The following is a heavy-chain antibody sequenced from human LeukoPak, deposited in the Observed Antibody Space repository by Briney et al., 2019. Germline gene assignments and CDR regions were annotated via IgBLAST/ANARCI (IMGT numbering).Heavy chain of an antibody. CDR1: GYTFTSYG. J-gene: IGHJ1*01. CDR3: ARDKAVTTEVTQYFQH. D-gene: IGHD4-23*01. V-gene: IGHV1-18*01. CDR2: ISAYNGNT. Sequence: ASVKVSCKASGYTFTSYGISWVRQAPGQGLEWMGWISAYNGNTNYAQKLQGRVTMTTDTSTSTAYMELRSLRSDDTAVYYCARDKAVTTEVTQYFQHWGQGTLVTVSP.